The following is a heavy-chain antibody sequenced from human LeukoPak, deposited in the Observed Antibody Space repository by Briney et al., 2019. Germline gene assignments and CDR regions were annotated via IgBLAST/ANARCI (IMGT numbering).Heavy chain of an antibody. CDR2: ISTGSSTI. V-gene: IGHV3-48*02. Sequence: GRSLRLSCAASGFTFSTYSMNWVRQAPGKGLEWLSFISTGSSTIYYADSVKGRFTISRDNAKNSLYLQMNSLRDEDTAVYYCARVAEIQLWLRSAIDYWGQGTLVTVSS. D-gene: IGHD5-18*01. CDR1: GFTFSTYS. J-gene: IGHJ4*02. CDR3: ARVAEIQLWLRSAIDY.